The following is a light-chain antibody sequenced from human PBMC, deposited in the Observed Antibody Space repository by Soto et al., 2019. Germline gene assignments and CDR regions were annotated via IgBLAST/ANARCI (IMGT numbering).Light chain of an antibody. Sequence: DIQMTQSPSSLSASVGDRVTITCRASQSVSDWLAWYQQKPGNPPKLLIYDTSRLESAVPSRFSGSGSGTDFTLTISSLHPEDFATYYCQQSYSTLTFGQGTRLEIK. V-gene: IGKV1-39*01. J-gene: IGKJ5*01. CDR3: QQSYSTLT. CDR1: QSVSDW. CDR2: DTS.